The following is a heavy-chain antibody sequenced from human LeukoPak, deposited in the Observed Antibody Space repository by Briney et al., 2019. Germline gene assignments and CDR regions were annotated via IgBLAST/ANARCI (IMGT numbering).Heavy chain of an antibody. J-gene: IGHJ4*02. D-gene: IGHD5-12*01. V-gene: IGHV1-69*13. CDR3: ARALWNSGYPFDI. Sequence: SVKVSCKASGGTFSSYAISWVRQAPGQGLEWMGGIIPIFGTANYAQKFQGRVTITADESTSTAYMELSSLRSEDTAIYYCARALWNSGYPFDIRGQGTLVTVSS. CDR2: IIPIFGTA. CDR1: GGTFSSYA.